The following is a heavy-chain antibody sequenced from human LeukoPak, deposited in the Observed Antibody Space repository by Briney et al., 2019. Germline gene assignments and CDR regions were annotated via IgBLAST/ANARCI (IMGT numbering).Heavy chain of an antibody. CDR1: GFIFNSYA. V-gene: IGHV3-23*01. CDR3: AKGALAAAGLGFDY. CDR2: ISASGGIT. J-gene: IGHJ4*02. D-gene: IGHD6-13*01. Sequence: GGSLRLSCAVSGFIFNSYAMSWVRQAPGKGLEWVSSISASGGITYHADSVKGRFTISRDNAKKSRHLQMNSLRADETALYCCAKGALAAAGLGFDYWGPGTLVTVSS.